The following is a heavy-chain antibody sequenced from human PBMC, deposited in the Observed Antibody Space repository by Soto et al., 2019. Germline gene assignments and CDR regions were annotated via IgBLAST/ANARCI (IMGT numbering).Heavy chain of an antibody. V-gene: IGHV4-59*01. CDR2: IYYSGST. Sequence: PSETLSLTCTVSGGSISSYYWSWIRQPPGKGLEWIGYIYYSGSTNYNPSLKSRVTISVDTSKNQFSLKLSSVTAADTAVYYCASMRYDFWSGYFGLFDYWGQGTLVTVSS. CDR3: ASMRYDFWSGYFGLFDY. D-gene: IGHD3-3*01. CDR1: GGSISSYY. J-gene: IGHJ4*02.